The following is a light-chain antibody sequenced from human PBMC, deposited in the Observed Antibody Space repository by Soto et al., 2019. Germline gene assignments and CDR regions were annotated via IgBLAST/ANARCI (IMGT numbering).Light chain of an antibody. CDR3: QQYDNLPRT. V-gene: IGKV1-33*01. CDR1: QDISNY. Sequence: DIQMTQSPSSLSASVGDRVTITCQASQDISNYLNWYQQKQGKXXKXXIYDASNLETGVPSRFSGSGSGTDFTFTISSLQPEDIETYYCQQYDNLPRTFGQGTKGDIK. CDR2: DAS. J-gene: IGKJ1*01.